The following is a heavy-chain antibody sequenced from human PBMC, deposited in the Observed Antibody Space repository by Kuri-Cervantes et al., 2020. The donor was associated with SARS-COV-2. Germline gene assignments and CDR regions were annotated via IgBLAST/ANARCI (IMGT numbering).Heavy chain of an antibody. D-gene: IGHD2-2*01. V-gene: IGHV1-18*01. CDR3: ARDCSGTDCYIIIYAMSD. CDR1: GYTFTSYG. CDR2: ISAYNGNT. J-gene: IGHJ4*02. Sequence: ASVKVSCKASGYTFTSYGISWVRQAPGQGLEWMGWISAYNGNTNYAQKLQGRVTMTTDTSTSTAYMELTSLRSDDTAVYYCARDCSGTDCYIIIYAMSDWGQGTLVTVSS.